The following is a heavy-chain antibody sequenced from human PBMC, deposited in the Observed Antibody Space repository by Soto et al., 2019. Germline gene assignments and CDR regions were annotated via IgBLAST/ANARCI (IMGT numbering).Heavy chain of an antibody. J-gene: IGHJ6*02. Sequence: QPXGSLRLSCAASGFTFSSYAMNWVRQTPGRGLEWVSAISGSGGTTYYADSVKGRFTISRDSSKNTLYLQMNSLRAEDTAVYYCAKDHPSQLYGMDVWGQGTTVTVSS. CDR1: GFTFSSYA. CDR2: ISGSGGTT. D-gene: IGHD2-2*01. V-gene: IGHV3-23*01. CDR3: AKDHPSQLYGMDV.